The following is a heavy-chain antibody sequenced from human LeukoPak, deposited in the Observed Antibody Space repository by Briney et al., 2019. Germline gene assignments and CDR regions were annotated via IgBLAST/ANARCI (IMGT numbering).Heavy chain of an antibody. J-gene: IGHJ3*02. CDR2: IYYSGST. V-gene: IGHV4-59*01. Sequence: SETLSLTCTVSGGSIGSYYWSWIRQPPGKGLEWIGYIYYSGSTNYNPSLKSRVTISVDTSKDQFSLKLSSVTAADTAVYYCAREGYSYGNAFDIWGQGTMVTVSS. CDR1: GGSIGSYY. CDR3: AREGYSYGNAFDI. D-gene: IGHD5-18*01.